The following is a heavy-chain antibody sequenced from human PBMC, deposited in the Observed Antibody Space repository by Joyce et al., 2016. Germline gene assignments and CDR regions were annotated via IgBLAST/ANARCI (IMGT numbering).Heavy chain of an antibody. CDR2: ISDSGTFT. CDR3: AKDKKGLRYFDERAFDI. D-gene: IGHD3-9*01. CDR1: GFTFSNNA. V-gene: IGHV3-23*01. J-gene: IGHJ3*02. Sequence: SGFTFSNNAMSWVRQAPGKGLEWVSSISDSGTFTYDVDSVKGRSTIARDNSKNTLYLQMNSLRAEDTAVYYCAKDKKGLRYFDERAFDIWGQGTTVTVSS.